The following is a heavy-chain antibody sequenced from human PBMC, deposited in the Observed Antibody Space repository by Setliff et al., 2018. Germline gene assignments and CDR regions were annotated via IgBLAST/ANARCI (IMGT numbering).Heavy chain of an antibody. J-gene: IGHJ4*02. CDR2: INQDGSGK. V-gene: IGHV3-7*01. CDR1: GFTFSSFW. Sequence: GSLRLSCAASGFTFSSFWMSWVRQSPGGGLEWVANINQDGSGKFYVDSVKGRFTISRDNAKNSLSLQMNNLRTEDTAVYYCFGAGTCSYWGQGTLVTVSS. D-gene: IGHD3-10*01. CDR3: FGAGTCSY.